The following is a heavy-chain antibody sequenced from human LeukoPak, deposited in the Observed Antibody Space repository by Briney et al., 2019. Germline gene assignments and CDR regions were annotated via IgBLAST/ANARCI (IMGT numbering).Heavy chain of an antibody. CDR3: GRGGYSGYEFDC. D-gene: IGHD5-12*01. CDR1: GNSFSTNW. J-gene: IGHJ4*02. Sequence: GESLKISCRASGNSFSTNWIGWVRQMPGKGLEWMGVVYPGDSDTRYSPSFQGQVTMSADKSISTAYLQWSSLKASDSAMYYCGRGGYSGYEFDCWGQGTLVTVSS. V-gene: IGHV5-51*01. CDR2: VYPGDSDT.